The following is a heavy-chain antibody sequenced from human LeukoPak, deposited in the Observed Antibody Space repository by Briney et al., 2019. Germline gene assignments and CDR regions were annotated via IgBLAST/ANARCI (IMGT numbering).Heavy chain of an antibody. CDR2: ISSSGSNT. V-gene: IGHV3-48*03. CDR1: GFTFSSYE. D-gene: IGHD4-17*01. J-gene: IGHJ4*02. CDR3: AREDYGDSFDY. Sequence: GGTLRLSCAASGFTFSSYEMNGVRQARGKGLQGVSYISSSGSNTYYADSVKGRFTISRDNAKNSLYLQMNSLSDEDTAVYYCAREDYGDSFDYWGQGTLVTVSS.